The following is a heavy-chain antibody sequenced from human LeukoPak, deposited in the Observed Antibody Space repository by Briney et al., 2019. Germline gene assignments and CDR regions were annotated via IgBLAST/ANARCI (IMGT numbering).Heavy chain of an antibody. J-gene: IGHJ4*02. D-gene: IGHD2-15*01. V-gene: IGHV4-4*07. CDR1: GGSISSYY. CDR3: AREPTDIVVVVAAHFDY. CDR2: IYTSGST. Sequence: SETLSLTCTVSGGSISSYYWSWIRQPAGKGLEWIGRIYTSGSTNYNPSLKSRVTMSVDTSKNQFSLKLSSVTAADTAVYYCAREPTDIVVVVAAHFDYWGQGTLVTVSS.